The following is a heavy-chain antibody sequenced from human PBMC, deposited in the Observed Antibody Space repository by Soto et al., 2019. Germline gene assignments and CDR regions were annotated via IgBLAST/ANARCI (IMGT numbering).Heavy chain of an antibody. CDR3: ARPAAGTGYYYYYGMDV. Sequence: ASVKVSCKASGYTVTSYAMHWVRQAPGQRLEWMGWINAGNGNTKYSQKFQGRVTITRDTSASTAYMELSSLRSEDTAVYYCARPAAGTGYYYYYGMDVWGKGTTVTVSS. CDR1: GYTVTSYA. V-gene: IGHV1-3*01. J-gene: IGHJ6*04. CDR2: INAGNGNT. D-gene: IGHD6-13*01.